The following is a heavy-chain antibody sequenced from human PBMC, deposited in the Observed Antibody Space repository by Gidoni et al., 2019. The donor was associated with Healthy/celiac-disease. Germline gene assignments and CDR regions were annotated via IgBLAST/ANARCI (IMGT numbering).Heavy chain of an antibody. V-gene: IGHV4-34*01. J-gene: IGHJ5*02. CDR2: INHSGRT. CDR1: GGSFSGYY. D-gene: IGHD2-15*01. Sequence: QVQLQQWGAGLLKLSETLSLTCAVYGGSFSGYYWSWIRQPPGKGLEWIGEINHSGRTNYNPSLKSRVTISVDTSKNQFSLKLSSVTAADTAVYYCARGRSYCSGGSCYNWFDPWGQGTLVTVSS. CDR3: ARGRSYCSGGSCYNWFDP.